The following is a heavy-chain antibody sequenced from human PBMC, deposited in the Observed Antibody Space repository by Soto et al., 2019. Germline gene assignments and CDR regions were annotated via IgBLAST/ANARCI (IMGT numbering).Heavy chain of an antibody. Sequence: QVQLVQSGAEVKKPGSSVKVSCKASGDTFSSYAISWVRQAPGQGLEWMGGIIPISGTANYAQKFQGRVTITADESTTTAYMELSSLRSEDTAVYYCARIGARGGYGYRLLYYYGMDVWGQGTTVTVSS. V-gene: IGHV1-69*01. CDR1: GDTFSSYA. D-gene: IGHD5-18*01. CDR2: IIPISGTA. J-gene: IGHJ6*02. CDR3: ARIGARGGYGYRLLYYYGMDV.